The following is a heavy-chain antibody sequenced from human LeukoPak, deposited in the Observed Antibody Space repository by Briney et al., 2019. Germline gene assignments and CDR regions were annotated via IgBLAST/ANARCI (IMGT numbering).Heavy chain of an antibody. D-gene: IGHD3-22*01. CDR3: ARVQDTSSYYYYFDY. V-gene: IGHV4-59*01. CDR1: GVSISGYY. J-gene: IGHJ4*02. Sequence: PSETLSLTCSVSGVSISGYYWSWIRQPPGKGLEWVAYIHFSGSTSYNPSLRSRVTISVDTSKNQFSLNLRSVTAADTAVYYCARVQDTSSYYYYFDYWGQGTLVTVSS. CDR2: IHFSGST.